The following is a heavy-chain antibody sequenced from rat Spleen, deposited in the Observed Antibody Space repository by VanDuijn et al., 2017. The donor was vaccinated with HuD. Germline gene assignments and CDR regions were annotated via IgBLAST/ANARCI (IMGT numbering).Heavy chain of an antibody. CDR1: GFSLMDYS. D-gene: IGHD1-4*01. J-gene: IGHJ2*01. V-gene: IGHV2S30*01. CDR2: MKYDGDT. Sequence: QVQLKESGPGLVQPSQTLSLTCTVSGFSLMDYSVHWVRQPPGKGLEWMGRMKYDGDTYYNSALKSRMGISRDTSKSQVFLKINSLQTEDTAIYYCTRSRGYSGIAFDYWGQGVMVTVSS. CDR3: TRSRGYSGIAFDY.